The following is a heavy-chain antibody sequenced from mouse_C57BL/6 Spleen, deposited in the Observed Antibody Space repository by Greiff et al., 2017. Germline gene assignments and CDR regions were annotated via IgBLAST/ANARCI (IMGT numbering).Heavy chain of an antibody. CDR2: ISSGGDYL. Sequence: EVQLVESGEGLVKPGGSLKLSCAASGFTFSSYAMSWVRQTPEKRLEWVAYISSGGDYLYYADTVKGRFTISRDNARNTLYLQMSSLKSEDTAMYYCTRGEGLAWYFDVWGTGTTVTVSS. J-gene: IGHJ1*03. CDR1: GFTFSSYA. D-gene: IGHD3-3*01. V-gene: IGHV5-9-1*02. CDR3: TRGEGLAWYFDV.